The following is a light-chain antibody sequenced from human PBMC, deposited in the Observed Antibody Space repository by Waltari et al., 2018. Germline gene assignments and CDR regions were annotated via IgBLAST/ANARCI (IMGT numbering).Light chain of an antibody. V-gene: IGLV2-14*01. J-gene: IGLJ2*01. CDR3: SSYTRSTSVV. Sequence: QSALSQPASVSGSPGQSITISCTGSSSDIGTYKYVTWLQQYPGNAPKLMIYDVSERPSGVSNRFSVSKSGNTGSLTISALQAEADADYYCSSYTRSTSVVFGGGTKLTVL. CDR2: DVS. CDR1: SSDIGTYKY.